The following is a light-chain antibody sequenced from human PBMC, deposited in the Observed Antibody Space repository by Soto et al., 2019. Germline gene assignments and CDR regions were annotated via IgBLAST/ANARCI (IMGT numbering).Light chain of an antibody. CDR3: QQYGSSPLT. CDR1: QSVRSNY. J-gene: IGKJ4*01. Sequence: EIVLTQSPDTLSLSPGERATLSCRASQSVRSNYLAWYQQTPGQAPRFLIYDASSRATVIPDRFSGSGSGTDFTLTISRLEAEDFAVYYCQQYGSSPLTFGGGTKVEIK. CDR2: DAS. V-gene: IGKV3-20*01.